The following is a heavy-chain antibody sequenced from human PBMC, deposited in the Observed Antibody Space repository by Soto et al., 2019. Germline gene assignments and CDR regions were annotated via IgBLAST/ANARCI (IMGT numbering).Heavy chain of an antibody. Sequence: SETLSLTCAVYGGSFSGYYWSWIRQPPGKGLEWIGEINHSGSTNHNPSLKSRVTISVDTSKNQFSLKLSSVTAADTAVYYCARASKWRGSSSWCLDYWGQGTLVTVSS. CDR3: ARASKWRGSSSWCLDY. J-gene: IGHJ4*02. V-gene: IGHV4-34*01. CDR1: GGSFSGYY. D-gene: IGHD6-13*01. CDR2: INHSGST.